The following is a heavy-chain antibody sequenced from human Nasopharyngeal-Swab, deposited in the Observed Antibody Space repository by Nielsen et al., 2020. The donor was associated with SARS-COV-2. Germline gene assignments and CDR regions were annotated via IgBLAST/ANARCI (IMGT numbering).Heavy chain of an antibody. CDR3: ALSRDYGTFNY. Sequence: GGSLRLSCAASGSTFSGYAMTWVRQAPGKGLEWVSTFYSGGSSTFYAEPAKGRFTISRDNAKNTLYLQMNSLRVEDTAEYYCALSRDYGTFNYWGQGTLVTVSS. V-gene: IGHV3-23*03. CDR2: FYSGGSST. J-gene: IGHJ4*02. CDR1: GSTFSGYA. D-gene: IGHD4-17*01.